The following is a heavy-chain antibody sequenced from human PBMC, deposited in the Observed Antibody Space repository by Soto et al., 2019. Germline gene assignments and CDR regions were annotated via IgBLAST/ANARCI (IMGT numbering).Heavy chain of an antibody. CDR3: ASGRQTDYYDSSGTCFDY. Sequence: EVQLVESGGGLVKPGGSLRLSCAASGFTFSSYSMNWVRQAPGKGLEWVSSISSSSSYIYYADSVKGRFTISRDNAKNSLYLQMNSLRAEDTAVYYCASGRQTDYYDSSGTCFDYWGQGTLVIVSS. J-gene: IGHJ4*02. CDR2: ISSSSSYI. CDR1: GFTFSSYS. V-gene: IGHV3-21*01. D-gene: IGHD3-22*01.